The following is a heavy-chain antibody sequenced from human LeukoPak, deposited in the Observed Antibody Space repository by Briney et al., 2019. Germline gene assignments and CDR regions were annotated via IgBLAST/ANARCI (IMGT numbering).Heavy chain of an antibody. D-gene: IGHD6-19*01. CDR3: AKRVAVPGGYWYLDL. J-gene: IGHJ2*01. Sequence: GGSLRLSCAASGFTFSSYAMSWVRQAPGKGLEWVSAISGSGGSTYYADSVKGRFSISRDNSKNTLYVQMNSLRVEDTAVYYCAKRVAVPGGYWYLDLWGRGTLVTVSS. CDR1: GFTFSSYA. CDR2: ISGSGGST. V-gene: IGHV3-23*01.